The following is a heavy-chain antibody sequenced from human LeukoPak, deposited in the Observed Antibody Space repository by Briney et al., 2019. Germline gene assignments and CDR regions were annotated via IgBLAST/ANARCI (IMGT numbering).Heavy chain of an antibody. J-gene: IGHJ4*02. Sequence: GRSLRLSCAASGFTFDDYAMHWVRQAPGKGLEWVSGISWSSGSIGYADSVKGRFTISRDNAKNSLYLQMNSLRAEDTAVYYCARDPEAAALDYWGQGTLVTVSS. CDR2: ISWSSGSI. V-gene: IGHV3-9*01. CDR3: ARDPEAAALDY. D-gene: IGHD6-13*01. CDR1: GFTFDDYA.